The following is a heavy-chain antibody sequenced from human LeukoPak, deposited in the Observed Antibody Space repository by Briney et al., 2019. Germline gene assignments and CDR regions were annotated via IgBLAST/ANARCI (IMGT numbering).Heavy chain of an antibody. J-gene: IGHJ4*02. CDR3: GRQYRTSVGLRYLDN. CDR2: INSDGSST. D-gene: IGHD1-14*01. CDR1: GFTFSSYW. Sequence: GGSLRLSCEASGFTFSSYWMYWVRQAPGKGLVWVSRINSDGSSTNYADSVKGRFTISRDNAKNTLYLQMNSLRPEDTAVYYCGRQYRTSVGLRYLDNWGQGTLVTVSS. V-gene: IGHV3-74*01.